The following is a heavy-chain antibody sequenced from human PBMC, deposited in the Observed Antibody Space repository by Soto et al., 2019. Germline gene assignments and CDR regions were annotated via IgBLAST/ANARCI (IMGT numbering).Heavy chain of an antibody. CDR2: INPNSGGT. D-gene: IGHD2-15*01. CDR3: ARGVEYCSGGSCYALFDP. CDR1: GYTFTGYY. Sequence: GASVKVSCKASGYTFTGYYMHWVRQAPGQGLEWMGWINPNSGGTNYAQKFQGWVTMTRDTSISTAYMELSRLRSDDTAVYYCARGVEYCSGGSCYALFDPWGQGTLVTVSS. V-gene: IGHV1-2*04. J-gene: IGHJ5*02.